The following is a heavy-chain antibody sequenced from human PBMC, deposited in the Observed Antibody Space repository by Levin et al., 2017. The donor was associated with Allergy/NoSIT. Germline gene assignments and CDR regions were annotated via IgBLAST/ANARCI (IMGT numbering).Heavy chain of an antibody. D-gene: IGHD1-14*01. V-gene: IGHV4-59*01. CDR1: GGSISSYY. CDR2: IYYSGST. Sequence: SETLSLTCTVSGGSISSYYWSWIRQPPGKGLEWIGYIYYSGSTNYNPSLKSRVTISVDTSKNQFSLKLSSVTAADTAVYYCARDLGIYYYGMDVWGQGTTVTVSS. J-gene: IGHJ6*02. CDR3: ARDLGIYYYGMDV.